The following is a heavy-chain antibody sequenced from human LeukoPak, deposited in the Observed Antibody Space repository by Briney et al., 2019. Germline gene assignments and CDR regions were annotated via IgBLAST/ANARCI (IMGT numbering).Heavy chain of an antibody. CDR1: GGSISSGSYY. CDR2: ISTSGST. Sequence: SETLSLTCTVSGGSISSGSYYWSWIRQPAGKGLEWIGRISTSGSTNYNPSLKSRVTKSVDTSKNQFSLKLSSVTAADTAVYYCLGYCSSTSCLSDVWGQGTTVTVSS. CDR3: LGYCSSTSCLSDV. V-gene: IGHV4-61*02. J-gene: IGHJ6*02. D-gene: IGHD2-2*01.